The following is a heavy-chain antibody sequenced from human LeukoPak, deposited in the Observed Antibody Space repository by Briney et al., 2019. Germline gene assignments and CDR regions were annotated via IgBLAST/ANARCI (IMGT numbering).Heavy chain of an antibody. CDR1: GFTFSTYS. Sequence: GGSLRLSCAASGFTFSTYSMNWVRQAPGKGLEWVSYISGGSSTIYYADSVKGRFTISRDNAKNSLYLQMNSPRAEDTAVYYCASEDIAVAGSTFDYWGQGTLVTVSS. J-gene: IGHJ4*02. D-gene: IGHD6-19*01. CDR3: ASEDIAVAGSTFDY. V-gene: IGHV3-48*01. CDR2: ISGGSSTI.